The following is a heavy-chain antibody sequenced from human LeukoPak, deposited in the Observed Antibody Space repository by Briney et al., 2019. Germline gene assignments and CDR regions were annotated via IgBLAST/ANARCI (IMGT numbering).Heavy chain of an antibody. Sequence: SETLSLTCTVSGGSINSYYWSWIRQPAGKGLEWIGRIDTSGSSNYNLFLKSRVTMSVDTSKKQFSLKLSSVTAADTAVYYCARRHVQYTSSSDPYYFDYWGQGTLVTVSS. CDR3: ARRHVQYTSSSDPYYFDY. CDR2: IDTSGSS. CDR1: GGSINSYY. D-gene: IGHD6-6*01. V-gene: IGHV4-4*07. J-gene: IGHJ4*02.